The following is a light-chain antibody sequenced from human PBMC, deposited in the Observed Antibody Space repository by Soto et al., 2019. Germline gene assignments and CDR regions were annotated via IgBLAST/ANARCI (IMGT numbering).Light chain of an antibody. J-gene: IGKJ1*01. CDR2: EAS. V-gene: IGKV1-5*03. CDR1: QSVSDS. CDR3: QQYSGYGT. Sequence: DIQMTQSPSTLSASVGDRVTLTCRASQSVSDSLAWYQQKPGKAPKLLIYEASTLKSGVPSRFSGSRSGTEYTLTISSLQPDDFAMYYCQQYSGYGTFGQGTKVEIK.